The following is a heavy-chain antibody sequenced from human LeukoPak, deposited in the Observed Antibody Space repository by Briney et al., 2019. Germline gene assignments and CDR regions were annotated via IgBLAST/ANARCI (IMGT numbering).Heavy chain of an antibody. CDR2: IYYSGST. V-gene: IGHV4-59*01. D-gene: IGHD3-22*01. J-gene: IGHJ6*03. CDR1: GGSISSYY. Sequence: SETLSLTCTVSGGSISSYYWSWIRQPPGKGLEWIGYIYYSGSTYYNPSLRSRVTISVDTSKNQFSLKLSSVTAADTAVYYCARSSEGRYYYDSSGFSYYYYMDVWGKGTTVTISS. CDR3: ARSSEGRYYYDSSGFSYYYYMDV.